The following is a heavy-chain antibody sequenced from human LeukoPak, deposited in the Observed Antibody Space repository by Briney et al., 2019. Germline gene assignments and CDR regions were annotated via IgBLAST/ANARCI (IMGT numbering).Heavy chain of an antibody. CDR1: GGSISSADYY. CDR2: IYHSGST. J-gene: IGHJ3*02. V-gene: IGHV4-30-4*01. D-gene: IGHD6-13*01. Sequence: SETLSLTCTVSGGSISSADYYWSWIRQPPGKGLEWIGYIYHSGSTYYNLPLKSRVTMSVDTSKNQFSLKLSSVTAADTAVYYCARAPNYSSSWDESALDIWGQGTMVTVSS. CDR3: ARAPNYSSSWDESALDI.